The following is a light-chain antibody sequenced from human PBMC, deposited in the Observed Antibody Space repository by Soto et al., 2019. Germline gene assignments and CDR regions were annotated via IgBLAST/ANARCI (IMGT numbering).Light chain of an antibody. CDR3: QQYGSSLT. CDR1: QSVHNNY. J-gene: IGKJ3*01. CDR2: GAS. V-gene: IGKV3-20*01. Sequence: EIVLTQSPGTLSLSPGERATLSCRASQSVHNNYLAWYQQKPGQAPRLLIDGASSRATGIPDRFSGSGSETDFTLTISRLEPEDFAVYYGQQYGSSLTFGPGTKVDIK.